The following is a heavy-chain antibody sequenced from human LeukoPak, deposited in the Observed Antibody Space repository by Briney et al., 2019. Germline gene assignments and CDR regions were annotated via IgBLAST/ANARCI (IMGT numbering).Heavy chain of an antibody. V-gene: IGHV4-39*01. Sequence: SETLSLTCTVSGGSISGFYWSWIRQPPGKGLEWIGSIYYSGSTYYNPSLKSRVTISVDTSKNQFSLKLSSVTAADTAVYYCASAPLTSFDYWGQGTLVTVSS. D-gene: IGHD4/OR15-4a*01. J-gene: IGHJ4*02. CDR1: GGSISGFY. CDR3: ASAPLTSFDY. CDR2: IYYSGST.